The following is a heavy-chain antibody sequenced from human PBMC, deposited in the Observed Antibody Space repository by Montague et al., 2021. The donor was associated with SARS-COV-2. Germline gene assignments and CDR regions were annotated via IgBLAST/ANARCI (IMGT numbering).Heavy chain of an antibody. Sequence: SETLSLTCVVSGDSISTDYSWTWFRLPPGPCPERACEISHTVSSLYKPSLKSRVSMSVDKSWNQFSLRLTSVPAADTSIYYCARKGSGRSDLAYWGQGTLVTVTS. V-gene: IGHV4/OR15-8*01. CDR3: ARKGSGRSDLAY. J-gene: IGHJ4*02. D-gene: IGHD1-26*01. CDR1: GDSISTDYS. CDR2: ISHTVSS.